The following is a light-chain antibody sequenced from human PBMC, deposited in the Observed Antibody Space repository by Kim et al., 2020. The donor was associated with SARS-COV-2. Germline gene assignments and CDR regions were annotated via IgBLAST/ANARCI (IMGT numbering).Light chain of an antibody. CDR2: QDS. V-gene: IGLV3-1*01. J-gene: IGLJ2*01. Sequence: VAQGQTASITGSGDKLGDKYACWYQQKPGQSPVLVIYQDSKRPSGIPERFSGSNSGNTATLTISGTQAMDEADYYCQAWDSSAVVFGGGTQLTVL. CDR3: QAWDSSAVV. CDR1: KLGDKY.